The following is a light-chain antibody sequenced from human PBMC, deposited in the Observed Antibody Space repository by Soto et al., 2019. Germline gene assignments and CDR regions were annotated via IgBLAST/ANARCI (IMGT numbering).Light chain of an antibody. V-gene: IGKV3-15*01. CDR1: QSVNNN. CDR2: SAS. CDR3: QQYNKWPLT. Sequence: EIVMTQSPVTLSVSPGERATLSCTASQSVNNNVAWYQQKPGHTPRLLIYSASIGATGTPARFSGSGSGSDFTLPISSLQSEDFAVYYCQQYNKWPLTFGPGTMVDIK. J-gene: IGKJ3*01.